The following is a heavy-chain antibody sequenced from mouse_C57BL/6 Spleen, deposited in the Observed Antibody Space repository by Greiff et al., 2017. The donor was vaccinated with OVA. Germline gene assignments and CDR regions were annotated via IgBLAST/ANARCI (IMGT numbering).Heavy chain of an antibody. CDR2: IRLKSDNYAT. CDR1: GFTFSNYW. J-gene: IGHJ1*03. CDR3: TAADYGSSYDFDV. D-gene: IGHD1-1*01. Sequence: EVQGVESGGGLVQPGGSMKLSCVASGFTFSNYWMNWVRQSPEKGLEWVAQIRLKSDNYATHYAESVKGRFTISRDDSKSSVYLQMNNLRAEDTGIYYCTAADYGSSYDFDVWGTGTTVTVSS. V-gene: IGHV6-3*01.